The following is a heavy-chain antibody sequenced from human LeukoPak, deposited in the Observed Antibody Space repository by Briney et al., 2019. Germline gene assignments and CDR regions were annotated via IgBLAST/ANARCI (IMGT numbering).Heavy chain of an antibody. D-gene: IGHD6-13*01. J-gene: IGHJ4*02. CDR2: INHSGST. V-gene: IGHV4-34*01. CDR3: ARDSSGWYNDY. Sequence: KPSETLSLTCAVYGGSFSGYYWSWIRQPPGKGLEWIGEINHSGSTNYNPSLKSRVTISVDTSKNQFSLKLSSVTAADTAVYYCARDSSGWYNDYWGQGTLVTVSS. CDR1: GGSFSGYY.